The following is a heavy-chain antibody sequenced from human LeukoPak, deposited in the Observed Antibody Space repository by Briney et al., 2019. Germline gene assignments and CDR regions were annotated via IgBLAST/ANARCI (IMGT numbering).Heavy chain of an antibody. V-gene: IGHV3-23*01. CDR1: GFTFSSYA. J-gene: IGHJ4*02. CDR2: VSGTSGST. D-gene: IGHD3-9*01. CDR3: ARPPSIPAWLPPAY. Sequence: GALRLSCAASGFTFSSYAMSWVRQAPGKGLEWVSGVSGTSGSTYYADSVKGRFTISRDNSKNTLYLQMNSLRAEDTAVYYCARPPSIPAWLPPAYWGQGTLVTASS.